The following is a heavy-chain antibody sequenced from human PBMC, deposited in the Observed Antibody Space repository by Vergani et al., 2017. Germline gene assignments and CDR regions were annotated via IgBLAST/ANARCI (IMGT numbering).Heavy chain of an antibody. J-gene: IGHJ6*02. CDR1: GFSVSDNY. CDR3: SYGMDV. Sequence: EVRLVDSGGGLVQPGGSLRLSCAASGFSVSDNYMSWVRQAPGKGLEWVSILYVVGTSYYADSVKGRFTVSRDISKNTLHLQLNSLRVEDTAVYFCSYGMDVWGQGTTVTVSS. CDR2: LYVVGTS. V-gene: IGHV3-66*01.